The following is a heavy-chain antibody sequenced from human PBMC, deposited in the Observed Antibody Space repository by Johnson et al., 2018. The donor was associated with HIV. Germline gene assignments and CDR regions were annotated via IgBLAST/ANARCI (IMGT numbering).Heavy chain of an antibody. CDR1: GFTFSSYA. J-gene: IGHJ3*02. V-gene: IGHV3-30*04. CDR3: ARAPPGGAFDI. D-gene: IGHD6-25*01. CDR2: ISYEGSNK. Sequence: VQLMESGGGVVQPGRSLRLSCAASGFTFSSYAMHWVRQAPGKGLEWVAVISYEGSNKYYADSVKGRITISRDNSKYTVYLQMNSLRVEDTAVYYCARAPPGGAFDIWGQGTMVTVSS.